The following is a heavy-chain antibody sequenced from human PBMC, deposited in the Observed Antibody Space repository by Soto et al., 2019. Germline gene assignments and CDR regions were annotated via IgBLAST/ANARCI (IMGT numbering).Heavy chain of an antibody. Sequence: EVQLVESGGGLVQPGGSLRLSCAASGFTFTSYWMNWVRQSPGKGLEWVASINENGSQKSFVDSVKGRFTISRDDAKNSLYLQMNILGAEDTAVYYCARGMSTPAIDYWGQGTLVTVSS. CDR2: INENGSQK. CDR3: ARGMSTPAIDY. D-gene: IGHD2-15*01. V-gene: IGHV3-7*03. J-gene: IGHJ4*02. CDR1: GFTFTSYW.